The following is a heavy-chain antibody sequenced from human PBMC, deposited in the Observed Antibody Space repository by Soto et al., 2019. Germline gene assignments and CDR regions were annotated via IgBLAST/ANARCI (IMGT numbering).Heavy chain of an antibody. J-gene: IGHJ4*02. Sequence: PGGSLRLSCAASGFTFSSYAMSWVRQAPGKGLEGVAAISGSGGSTYYADSGKGPSTISRDNSKNTLYLQMNSLRDEDTAVYYCAKDLAAMAPEPYWGQGTLVTVSS. V-gene: IGHV3-23*01. CDR2: ISGSGGST. D-gene: IGHD5-18*01. CDR1: GFTFSSYA. CDR3: AKDLAAMAPEPY.